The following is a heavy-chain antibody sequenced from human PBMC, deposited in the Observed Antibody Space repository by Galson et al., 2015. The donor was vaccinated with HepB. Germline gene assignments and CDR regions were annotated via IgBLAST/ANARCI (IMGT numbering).Heavy chain of an antibody. Sequence: CAISGDSVSSNSAAWNWIRQSPSRGLEWLGRTYYRSKWYNDYAVSVKSRITINPDTSKNQFSLQLNSVTPEDTTVYYCARGRDIVATIYLDPHYYGMDVWGQGTTVTVSS. CDR2: TYYRSKWYN. D-gene: IGHD5-12*01. V-gene: IGHV6-1*01. CDR3: ARGRDIVATIYLDPHYYGMDV. J-gene: IGHJ6*02. CDR1: GDSVSSNSAA.